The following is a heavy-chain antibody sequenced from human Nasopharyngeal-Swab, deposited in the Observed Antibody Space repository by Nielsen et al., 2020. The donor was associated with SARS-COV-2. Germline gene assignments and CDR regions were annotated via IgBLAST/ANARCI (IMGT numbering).Heavy chain of an antibody. CDR3: ARDLSGGVVVGY. J-gene: IGHJ4*02. CDR1: GYTFTSYY. V-gene: IGHV1-46*01. D-gene: IGHD2-2*01. Sequence: ASLKVSCKASGYTFTSYYMHWVRQAPGQGLEWMGIINPSGGSTSYAQKFQGRVTMTRDTSTSTVYMELSSLRSEDTAVYYCARDLSGGVVVGYWGQGTLVTVSS. CDR2: INPSGGST.